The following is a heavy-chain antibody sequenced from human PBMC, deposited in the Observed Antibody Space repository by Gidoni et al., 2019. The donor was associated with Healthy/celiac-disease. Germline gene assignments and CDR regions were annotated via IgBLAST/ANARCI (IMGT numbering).Heavy chain of an antibody. Sequence: QVQLQESGPGLVKPSGTLSLTCAVSGVSISRSNWWSWVRQPPGKGLEWIGENYHSGSTKFNPDNKRRVTKSVDKCKKQFALKLSYWTEEDTGGEYWGGDGYSPGGDWGQGTLVTVSS. J-gene: IGHJ4*02. CDR1: GVSISRSNW. V-gene: IGHV4-4*02. CDR2: NYHSGST. D-gene: IGHD3-22*01. CDR3: GGDGYSPGGD.